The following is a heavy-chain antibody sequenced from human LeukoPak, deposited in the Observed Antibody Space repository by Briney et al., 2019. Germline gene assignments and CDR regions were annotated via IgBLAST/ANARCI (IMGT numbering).Heavy chain of an antibody. CDR2: ISWNSDTR. J-gene: IGHJ4*02. V-gene: IGHV3-9*01. D-gene: IGHD4-17*01. CDR1: GFTFDDYA. CDR3: ASTPDYDYGDYGGYFDY. Sequence: GGSLRLSCAVSGFTFDDYAMHWVRQVPGKGLEWVAGISWNSDTRGYVDSVKGRFTISRDNARNSLYLQMNSLRAEDTAVYYCASTPDYDYGDYGGYFDYWGQGTLVTVSS.